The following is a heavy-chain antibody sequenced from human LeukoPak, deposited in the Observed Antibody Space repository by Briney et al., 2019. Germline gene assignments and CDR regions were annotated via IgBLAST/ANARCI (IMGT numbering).Heavy chain of an antibody. CDR2: ISSSSSYI. J-gene: IGHJ3*02. V-gene: IGHV3-21*01. D-gene: IGHD6-25*01. CDR3: ARAAIGIAFDI. Sequence: GGSLRLSCAASGMSVSENYMSWVRQAPGKGLEWVSSISSSSSYIYYADSVKGRFTISRDNAKNSLYLQMNSLRAEDTAVYYCARAAIGIAFDIWGQGTMVTVSS. CDR1: GMSVSENY.